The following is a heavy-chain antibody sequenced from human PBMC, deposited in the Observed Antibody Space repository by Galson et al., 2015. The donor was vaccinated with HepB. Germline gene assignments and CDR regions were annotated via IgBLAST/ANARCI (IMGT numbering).Heavy chain of an antibody. D-gene: IGHD2-2*01. CDR1: GFTVSTNY. Sequence: SLRLSCAASGFTVSTNYMSWVRQAPGKGLDWVSVIYSGGSTYYADSVKGRFTISRDNSKNSLYLQMNSLRAEDTAVYYCARGGDYCSSTSCYDAFDIWGQGTMVTVSS. CDR3: ARGGDYCSSTSCYDAFDI. V-gene: IGHV3-66*01. J-gene: IGHJ3*02. CDR2: IYSGGST.